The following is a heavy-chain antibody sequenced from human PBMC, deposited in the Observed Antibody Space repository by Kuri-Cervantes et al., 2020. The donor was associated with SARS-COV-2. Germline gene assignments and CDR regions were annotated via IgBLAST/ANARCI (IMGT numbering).Heavy chain of an antibody. D-gene: IGHD4-11*01. CDR1: GYTFTSYG. CDR2: INPNSGGT. V-gene: IGHV1-2*02. CDR3: ARSYSNYVGYYYYYMDV. Sequence: ASVKVSCKASGYTFTSYGISWVRQAPGQGLEWMGWINPNSGGTNYAQKFQGRVTMTRDTSISTAYMELSRLRSDDTAVYYCARSYSNYVGYYYYYMDVWGKGTTVTVSS. J-gene: IGHJ6*03.